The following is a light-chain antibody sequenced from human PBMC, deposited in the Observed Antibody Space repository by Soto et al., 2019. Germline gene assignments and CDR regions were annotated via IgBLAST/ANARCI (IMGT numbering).Light chain of an antibody. CDR2: EDS. J-gene: IGLJ3*02. CDR3: CSYAGSSTSWV. Sequence: QSVPTQPASVSGSPGQSITISCTGTSSDAGNYNFVSWYQQHPGKAPKVIIYEDSTRPSGVSNRISGSKSGNTASLTISGLQAEDEADYYCCSYAGSSTSWVFGGGTKVTVL. V-gene: IGLV2-23*01. CDR1: SSDAGNYNF.